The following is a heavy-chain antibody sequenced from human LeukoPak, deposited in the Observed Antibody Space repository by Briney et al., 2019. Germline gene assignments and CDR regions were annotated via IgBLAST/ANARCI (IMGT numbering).Heavy chain of an antibody. CDR1: GYTFTGYY. CDR2: INPNSGGT. CDR3: AYIAAAGMDPFDY. D-gene: IGHD6-13*01. J-gene: IGHJ4*02. Sequence: GASVKVSCKASGYTFTGYYMHWVRQAPGQGLEWMGWINPNSGGTNYAQKFQGRVTMTRDTSISTAYMELSRLRSDDTAVYYCAYIAAAGMDPFDYWGQGTLVTVSS. V-gene: IGHV1-2*02.